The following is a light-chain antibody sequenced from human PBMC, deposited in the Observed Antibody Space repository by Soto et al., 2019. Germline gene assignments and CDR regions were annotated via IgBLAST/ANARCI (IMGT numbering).Light chain of an antibody. CDR1: QSISNY. V-gene: IGKV1-39*01. CDR2: AAS. J-gene: IGKJ1*01. CDR3: QESCSPVWT. Sequence: DIQMTQSPSSLSASVGDRVTITCRASQSISNYLNWYQQKPGKAPKLLIYAASSMQSGVPSRFSGTGSETYFTLTISSLQPDDSATDYCQESCSPVWTFGQGKKVEV.